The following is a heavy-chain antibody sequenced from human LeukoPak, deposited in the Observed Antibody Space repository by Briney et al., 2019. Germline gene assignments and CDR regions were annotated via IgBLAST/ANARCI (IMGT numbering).Heavy chain of an antibody. V-gene: IGHV3-30*02. CDR2: IRYDGSNK. J-gene: IGHJ4*02. CDR1: GFTFSSYG. CDR3: AKDLGDGYASDY. Sequence: GGSLRLSRAASGFTFSSYGMHWVRQAPGKGLEWVAFIRYDGSNKYYADSVKGRFTISRDNSKNTLSLQMNSLRAEDTAVYYCAKDLGDGYASDYRGQGTLVTVSS. D-gene: IGHD5-24*01.